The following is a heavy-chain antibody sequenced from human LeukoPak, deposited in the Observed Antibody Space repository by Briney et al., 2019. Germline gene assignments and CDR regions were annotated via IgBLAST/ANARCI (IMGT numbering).Heavy chain of an antibody. CDR3: ARGRAQYQLLRFDY. J-gene: IGHJ4*02. CDR1: GGTFSSYA. V-gene: IGHV1-69*01. Sequence: SVKVSCKASGGTFSSYAISWVRQAPGQGLECVGGIIPIFGTANYTQKFQGRVTITADEYTSTAYMELSSLRSEGTAVYYCARGRAQYQLLRFDYWGQGTLVTVSS. D-gene: IGHD2-2*01. CDR2: IIPIFGTA.